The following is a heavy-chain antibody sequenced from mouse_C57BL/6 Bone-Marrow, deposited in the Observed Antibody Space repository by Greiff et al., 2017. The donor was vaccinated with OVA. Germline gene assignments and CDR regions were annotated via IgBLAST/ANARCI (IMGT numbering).Heavy chain of an antibody. CDR3: ARRGVIYYDYGFAY. J-gene: IGHJ3*01. V-gene: IGHV1-61*01. Sequence: QVQLQQPGAELVRPGSSVKLSCKASGYTFTSYWMDWVKQRPGQGLEWIGNIYPSDSETHYNQKFKDKATLTVDKSSSTAYMQLSSLTSEDSAVYYCARRGVIYYDYGFAYWGQGTLVTVSA. D-gene: IGHD2-4*01. CDR1: GYTFTSYW. CDR2: IYPSDSET.